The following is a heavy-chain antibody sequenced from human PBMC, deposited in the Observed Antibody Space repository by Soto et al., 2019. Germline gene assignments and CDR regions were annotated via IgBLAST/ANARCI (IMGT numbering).Heavy chain of an antibody. CDR1: GYTFTNYG. CDR2: ISPYNGDT. D-gene: IGHD2-2*01. Sequence: ASVKVSCKASGYTFTNYGISWVRQAPGQGLEWMAWISPYNGDTNYAQTLQGRVTMTTDTSTSTAYMELRSLRSDDTAVYYCARAGIIVVPAANYFDYWGQGTLVTVSS. CDR3: ARAGIIVVPAANYFDY. J-gene: IGHJ4*02. V-gene: IGHV1-18*01.